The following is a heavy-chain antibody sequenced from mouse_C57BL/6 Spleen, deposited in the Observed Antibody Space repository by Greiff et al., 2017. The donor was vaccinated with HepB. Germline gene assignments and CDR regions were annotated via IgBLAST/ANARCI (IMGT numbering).Heavy chain of an antibody. CDR2: IDPSDSYT. D-gene: IGHD3-3*01. J-gene: IGHJ4*01. CDR1: GYTFTSYW. CDR3: ARTGTGAMDY. V-gene: IGHV1-69*01. Sequence: VQLQQSGAELVMPGASVKLSCKASGYTFTSYWMHWVKQRPGQGLEWIGEIDPSDSYTNYNQKFKCKATLTVDKSSSTAYMQLSSLTSEDSAVYYCARTGTGAMDYWGQGTSVTVSS.